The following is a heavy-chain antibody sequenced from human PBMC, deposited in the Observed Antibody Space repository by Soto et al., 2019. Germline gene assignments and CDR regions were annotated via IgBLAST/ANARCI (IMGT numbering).Heavy chain of an antibody. J-gene: IGHJ4*02. Sequence: QVQLVESGGGVVQPGRSLRLSCAASGFTFSSYGMHWVRQAPGKGLEWVAVISYDGSNKYYADSVKGRFTISRDNSKNTLYLQMNSLRAEDTAVYYCAKAGRWDRGVIDCWGQGTLVTVSS. CDR1: GFTFSSYG. V-gene: IGHV3-30*18. CDR3: AKAGRWDRGVIDC. CDR2: ISYDGSNK. D-gene: IGHD3-10*01.